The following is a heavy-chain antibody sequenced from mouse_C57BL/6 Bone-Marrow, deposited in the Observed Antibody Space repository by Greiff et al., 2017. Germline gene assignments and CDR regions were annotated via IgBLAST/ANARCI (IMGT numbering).Heavy chain of an antibody. CDR2: IDPSDSYT. CDR3: ARRYFGSSYPPLRYFDF. V-gene: IGHV1-59*01. D-gene: IGHD1-1*01. J-gene: IGHJ1*03. Sequence: QVQLQQPGAELVRPGPSVKLSCKVSGYTFTSYWMHWVKQRPGQGLEWIGVIDPSDSYTNYNQKFKGKATSTVDTSSSTAYMQLISLTTEDSAVYYWARRYFGSSYPPLRYFDFWGTGTTVTVSS. CDR1: GYTFTSYW.